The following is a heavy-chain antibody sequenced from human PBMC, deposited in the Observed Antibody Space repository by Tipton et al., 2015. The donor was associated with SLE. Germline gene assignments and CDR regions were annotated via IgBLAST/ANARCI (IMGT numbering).Heavy chain of an antibody. Sequence: TLSLTCAVYGGSFSGYYWTWIRQHSGKGLEWIGCIYYSGSTDYYDPSLESRVSISIDTSKNEFSLKLSSVTAADTAVYYCAREGDSSANFYYYGVNVWGQGTTVTVSS. J-gene: IGHJ6*02. CDR1: GGSFSGYY. V-gene: IGHV4-31*11. CDR3: AREGDSSANFYYYGVNV. D-gene: IGHD2-21*01. CDR2: IYYSGST.